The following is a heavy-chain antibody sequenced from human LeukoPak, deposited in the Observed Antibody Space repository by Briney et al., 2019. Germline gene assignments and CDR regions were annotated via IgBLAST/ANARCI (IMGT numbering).Heavy chain of an antibody. CDR2: IIPIFSTA. CDR3: ARDGPSGGSLPDY. CDR1: GGTFSSYA. D-gene: IGHD2-15*01. J-gene: IGHJ4*02. Sequence: SVKVSCKASGGTFSSYAISWVRQAPGQGLEWMGGIIPIFSTANYAQKFQGRVTITADESTSTAYMELSSLRSEDTAVYYCARDGPSGGSLPDYWGQGTLVTVSS. V-gene: IGHV1-69*13.